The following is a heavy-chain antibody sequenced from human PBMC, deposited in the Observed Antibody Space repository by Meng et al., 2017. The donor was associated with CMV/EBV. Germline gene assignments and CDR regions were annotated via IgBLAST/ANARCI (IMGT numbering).Heavy chain of an antibody. V-gene: IGHV3-7*01. J-gene: IGHJ6*02. CDR2: IKQDGSEK. CDR1: GFTFSSYW. D-gene: IGHD3-3*01. CDR3: ARDRYYDFWSGYYPDYYYGMDV. Sequence: GGSLRLSCAASGFTFSSYWMSWVRQAPGKGLEWVANIKQDGSEKYYVDSVKGRFTISRDNAKNSLYLQMNSLRAEDTAVYYCARDRYYDFWSGYYPDYYYGMDVWGQGTTVTVSS.